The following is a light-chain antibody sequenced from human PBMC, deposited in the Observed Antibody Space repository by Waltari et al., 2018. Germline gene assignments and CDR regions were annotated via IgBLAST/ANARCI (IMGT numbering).Light chain of an antibody. J-gene: IGLJ2*01. CDR2: DVS. CDR1: SSDVGCYNY. V-gene: IGLV2-11*01. CDR3: CSYAGSYTFVV. Sequence: QSALTQPRSVSGSPGQSVTLSCTGTSSDVGCYNYVSWYQHHPGKAPKLIIYDVSKRPSGVPDRFSGAKSGNTAALTISGLQAEDEADYYCCSYAGSYTFVVFGGGTKVTVL.